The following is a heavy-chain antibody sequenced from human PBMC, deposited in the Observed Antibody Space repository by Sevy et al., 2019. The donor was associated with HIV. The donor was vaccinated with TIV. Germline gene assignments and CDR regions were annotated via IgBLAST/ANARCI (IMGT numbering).Heavy chain of an antibody. V-gene: IGHV1-69*04. CDR1: GGTFSSYA. J-gene: IGHJ4*02. Sequence: ASAKVSCKASGGTFSSYAISWVRQAPGQGLEWMGRIIPILGIANYAQKFQGRVTITADKSTSTAYMELSSLRSEDTAVYYCASTARALYYYDSSGYYGQFDYWGQGTLVTVSS. CDR2: IIPILGIA. D-gene: IGHD3-22*01. CDR3: ASTARALYYYDSSGYYGQFDY.